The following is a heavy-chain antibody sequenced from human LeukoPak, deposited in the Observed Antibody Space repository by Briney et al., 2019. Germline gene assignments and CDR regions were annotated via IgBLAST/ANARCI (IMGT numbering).Heavy chain of an antibody. V-gene: IGHV3-64*01. J-gene: IGHJ4*02. CDR3: ARAPHGSPGDY. CDR2: ISDNGDST. D-gene: IGHD3-10*01. Sequence: GGSLRLSCAASGFTFSNYGMHWVRQAPGKGLEYVSAISDNGDSTYYANSVKGRFTISRDNSKNTLHLQMGSLRAEDMAVYYCARAPHGSPGDYWGQGTLVTVSS. CDR1: GFTFSNYG.